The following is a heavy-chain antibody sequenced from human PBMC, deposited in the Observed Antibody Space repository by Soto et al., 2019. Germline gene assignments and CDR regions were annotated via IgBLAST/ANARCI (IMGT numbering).Heavy chain of an antibody. CDR1: GYTLTELS. J-gene: IGHJ4*02. Sequence: GASVKVSCKVSGYTLTELSMHWVRQAPGKGLEWMGGFDPEDGETIYAQKFQGRVTMTEDTSTDTAYMELSRVRSEDTAVYYCASSSPVPRNFMGYFYYSRQRSLVTVSS. CDR2: FDPEDGET. D-gene: IGHD3-10*01. CDR3: ASSSPVPRNFMGYFYY. V-gene: IGHV1-24*01.